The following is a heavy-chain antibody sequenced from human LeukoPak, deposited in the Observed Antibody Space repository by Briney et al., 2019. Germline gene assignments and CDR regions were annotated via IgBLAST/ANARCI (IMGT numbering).Heavy chain of an antibody. Sequence: SENLSLTCTVSGGSISSGDYYWSWIRQPPGKGLEWIGYIYYSGSTYYNPSLKSRVTISVDTSKNQFSLKLSSVTAADAAVYYCALFPGSYTDYWGQGTLVTVSS. CDR3: ALFPGSYTDY. J-gene: IGHJ4*02. CDR1: GGSISSGDYY. V-gene: IGHV4-30-4*01. CDR2: IYYSGST. D-gene: IGHD1-26*01.